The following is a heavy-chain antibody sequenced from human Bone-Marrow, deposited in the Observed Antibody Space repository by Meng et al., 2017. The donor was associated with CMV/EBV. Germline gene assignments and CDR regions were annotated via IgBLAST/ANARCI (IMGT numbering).Heavy chain of an antibody. J-gene: IGHJ5*02. D-gene: IGHD3-22*01. Sequence: ASVKVSCKASGYTFTSYGISWVRQAPGQGLEWMGWISAYNGNTNYAQKLQGRVTMTTDTSTSTAYMELRSLRSDDTAVYYCARAYLEDDYYDSSGYRGWFDPWGQGTLVTVYS. CDR2: ISAYNGNT. CDR3: ARAYLEDDYYDSSGYRGWFDP. CDR1: GYTFTSYG. V-gene: IGHV1-18*01.